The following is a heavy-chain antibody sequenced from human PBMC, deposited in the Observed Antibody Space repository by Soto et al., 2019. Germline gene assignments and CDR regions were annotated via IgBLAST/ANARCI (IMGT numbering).Heavy chain of an antibody. D-gene: IGHD3-22*01. CDR2: ITYNGDT. Sequence: ASVKVSCKASGYTFTSYGISWVRQAPGQGLEWMGWITYNGDTNYPQKLQGRVTMTADTSTSTAYMELRSLRSDDSAVYYCARAVVTSYGVFDYWGQGTLVTVSS. J-gene: IGHJ4*02. V-gene: IGHV1-18*01. CDR3: ARAVVTSYGVFDY. CDR1: GYTFTSYG.